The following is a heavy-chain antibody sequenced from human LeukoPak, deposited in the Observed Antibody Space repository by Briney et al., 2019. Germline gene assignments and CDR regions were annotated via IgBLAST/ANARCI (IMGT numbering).Heavy chain of an antibody. CDR1: GFTFSSYA. D-gene: IGHD3-22*01. V-gene: IGHV3-23*01. J-gene: IGHJ5*02. CDR3: ATPLGSGYYYSSPLDP. Sequence: GGSLRLSCAASGFTFSSYAMSWVRQAPGKGLEWVSAISGSGGSTYYADSVKGRFTISRDNSKNTLYLQMNSLRAEDTAVYYCATPLGSGYYYSSPLDPWGQGTLVTVSS. CDR2: ISGSGGST.